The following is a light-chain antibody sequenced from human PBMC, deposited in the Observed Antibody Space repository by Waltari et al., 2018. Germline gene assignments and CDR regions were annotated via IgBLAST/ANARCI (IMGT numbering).Light chain of an antibody. CDR1: QGAGIF. V-gene: IGKV1-27*01. Sequence: VQLTQSPSSLSASVRDRVTSSCRASQGAGIFLAWFQQKPGEVPKLLISRASTRQSGVPSRFSGSGSGTDFTLTISSLEPEDVATYYCQKYNAAPWTFGPGTKVEIK. CDR2: RAS. CDR3: QKYNAAPWT. J-gene: IGKJ1*01.